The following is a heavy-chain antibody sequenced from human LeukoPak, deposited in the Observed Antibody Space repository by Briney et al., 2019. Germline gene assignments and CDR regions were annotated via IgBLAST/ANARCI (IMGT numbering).Heavy chain of an antibody. CDR3: AKDDSMTLDHFDY. D-gene: IGHD4-11*01. CDR1: GFTFKNCA. V-gene: IGHV3-23*01. CDR2: INYSGGHK. Sequence: GGSLRLSCVASGFTFKNCAMSWVRQAPGKGLEWVSGINYSGGHKYYADSVKGRFTIFRDSSKNTLSPQMNSLTTADTAVYYCAKDDSMTLDHFDYWGQGALVTVSS. J-gene: IGHJ4*02.